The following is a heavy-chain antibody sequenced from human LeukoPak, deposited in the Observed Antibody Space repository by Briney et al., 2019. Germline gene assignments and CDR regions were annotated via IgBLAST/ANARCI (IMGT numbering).Heavy chain of an antibody. D-gene: IGHD1-20*01. CDR1: GGTFSSYA. Sequence: GSSVKVSCKASGGTFSSYAISWVRQAPGQGLEWMGGITPIFGTTIYAQKFQGRVTITADESTSTAYMELRSLRSEESAVYFCAGTLAGLTGRPDYFDYWGQGTLVTVSS. J-gene: IGHJ4*02. CDR3: AGTLAGLTGRPDYFDY. CDR2: ITPIFGTT. V-gene: IGHV1-69*01.